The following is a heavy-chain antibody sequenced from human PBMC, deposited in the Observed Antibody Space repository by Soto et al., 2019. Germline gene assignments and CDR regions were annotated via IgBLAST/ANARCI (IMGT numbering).Heavy chain of an antibody. Sequence: SLRLSCAASGFTFSSYGMHWVRQAPGKGLEWVAVISYDGSNKYYADSVKGRFTISRDNSKNTLYLQMNSLRAEDTAVYYCANSGYSSGWWVYYYYGMDVWGQGTTVTVSS. V-gene: IGHV3-30*18. CDR2: ISYDGSNK. CDR3: ANSGYSSGWWVYYYYGMDV. J-gene: IGHJ6*02. CDR1: GFTFSSYG. D-gene: IGHD6-19*01.